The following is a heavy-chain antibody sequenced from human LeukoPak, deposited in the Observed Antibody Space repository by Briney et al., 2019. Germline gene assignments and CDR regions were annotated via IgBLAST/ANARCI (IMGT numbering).Heavy chain of an antibody. D-gene: IGHD6-19*01. J-gene: IGHJ6*02. CDR3: AWSSGWYDYYGMDV. CDR2: TYYRSKWYN. Sequence: SQTPSLTCAISGDSVSSNSAAWNWIRQSPSRGLEWLGRTYYRSKWYNDYAVSVKSRITINPDTSKNQFSLQLNSVTPEDTAVYYCAWSSGWYDYYGMDVWGQGTTVTVSS. CDR1: GDSVSSNSAA. V-gene: IGHV6-1*01.